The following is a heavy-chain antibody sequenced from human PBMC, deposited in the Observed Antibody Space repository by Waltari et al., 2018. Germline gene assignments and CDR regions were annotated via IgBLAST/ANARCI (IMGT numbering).Heavy chain of an antibody. V-gene: IGHV4-61*02. D-gene: IGHD3-10*01. CDR3: ARVTGYGSGSYTYYYMDV. J-gene: IGHJ6*03. CDR2: IYTSGST. Sequence: QVQLQESGPGLVKPSQTLSLTCTVSGGSISSGSYYWSWIRQPAGKGLEWIGRIYTSGSTNYNPSLKSRVTISVDTSKNQFSLKLSSVTAADTAVYYCARVTGYGSGSYTYYYMDVWGKGTTVTVSS. CDR1: GGSISSGSYY.